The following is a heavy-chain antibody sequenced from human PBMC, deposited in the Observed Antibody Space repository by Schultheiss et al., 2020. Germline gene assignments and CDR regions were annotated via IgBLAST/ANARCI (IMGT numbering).Heavy chain of an antibody. J-gene: IGHJ4*02. CDR3: ARRDIEGGHYFDY. CDR2: IYPGDSDA. V-gene: IGHV5-51*01. CDR1: GYSFNMYW. D-gene: IGHD3-16*01. Sequence: GESLKISCKGSGYSFNMYWIGWVRQRPGKGLEWMGIIYPGDSDARYSPSFQGQVTFSADKSLSTAYLQWSSLRASDTAMYYCARRDIEGGHYFDYWGQGTLVTVSS.